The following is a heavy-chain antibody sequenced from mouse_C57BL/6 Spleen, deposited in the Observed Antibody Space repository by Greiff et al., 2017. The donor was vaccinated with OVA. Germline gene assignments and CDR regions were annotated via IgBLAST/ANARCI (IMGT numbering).Heavy chain of an antibody. D-gene: IGHD1-1*01. V-gene: IGHV1-55*01. CDR2: IYPGSGST. CDR1: GYTFTSYW. CDR3: AREGGSSSWYFDV. J-gene: IGHJ1*03. Sequence: QVQLKQPGAELVKPGASVKMSCKASGYTFTSYWITWVKQRPGQGLEWIGDIYPGSGSTNYNEKFKSKATLTVDTSSSTAYMQLSSLTSEDSAVYYCAREGGSSSWYFDVWGTGTTVTVSS.